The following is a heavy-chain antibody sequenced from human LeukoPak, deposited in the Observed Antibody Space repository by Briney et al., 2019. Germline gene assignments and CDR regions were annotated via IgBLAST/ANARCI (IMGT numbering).Heavy chain of an antibody. CDR1: GXSFTSYW. CDR2: XYTGESDT. D-gene: IGHD5-12*01. CDR3: ARAKRGYSGYDSLDAFDI. Sequence: GGSXXISXEGSGXSFTSYWIGGGRQRPGEGXXXXGVXYTGESDTKYSPSFQGQVTISADKSISTAYLQWSSLKASDTAMYYCARAKRGYSGYDSLDAFDIWGQGTMVTVSS. J-gene: IGHJ3*02. V-gene: IGHV5-51*01.